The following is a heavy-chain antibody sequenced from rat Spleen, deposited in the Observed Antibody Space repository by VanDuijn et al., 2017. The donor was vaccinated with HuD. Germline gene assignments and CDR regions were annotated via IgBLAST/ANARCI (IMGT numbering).Heavy chain of an antibody. CDR3: ARHGIPFAY. D-gene: IGHD4-2*01. CDR1: GFTFSDYN. CDR2: ISYDGSST. J-gene: IGHJ3*01. Sequence: EVQLVESGGGLVQPGRSLKLSCAASGFTFSDYNMAWVRQAPKKGLEWVATISYDGSSTYYRDSVKGRFTISRDNAKSTLYLQMDSLRSEDTATYYCARHGIPFAYWGQGTLVTVSS. V-gene: IGHV5-7*01.